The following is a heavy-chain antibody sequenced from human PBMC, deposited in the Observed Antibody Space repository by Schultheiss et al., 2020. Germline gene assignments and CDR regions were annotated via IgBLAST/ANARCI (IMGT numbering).Heavy chain of an antibody. CDR2: VSAYNGNT. J-gene: IGHJ4*02. CDR1: GYTFTSNG. Sequence: ASVKVSGKASGYTFTSNGFSWVRRAPGQGLEWMGWVSAYNGNTNYAQNFQGRVTLTRDTSTSTAYMELTSLTSDDTAVYYCARDEGATVTPGDYWGQGTLVTVSS. D-gene: IGHD4-17*01. CDR3: ARDEGATVTPGDY. V-gene: IGHV1-18*01.